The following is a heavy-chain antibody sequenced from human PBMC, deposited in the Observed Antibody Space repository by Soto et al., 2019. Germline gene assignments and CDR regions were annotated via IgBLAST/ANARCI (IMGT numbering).Heavy chain of an antibody. CDR2: IGSSGGTT. CDR1: GFTFSNYG. D-gene: IGHD6-13*01. J-gene: IGHJ4*02. CDR3: AKVGPAAGLDY. V-gene: IGHV3-23*01. Sequence: HPGGSLRLSCAASGFTFSNYGMSWVRQAPGKGLEWVSAIGSSGGTTYYADSVRGRFTISRDNSKNTLYLQMNSLRAEDTAVYYCAKVGPAAGLDYWGQGTLVTVSS.